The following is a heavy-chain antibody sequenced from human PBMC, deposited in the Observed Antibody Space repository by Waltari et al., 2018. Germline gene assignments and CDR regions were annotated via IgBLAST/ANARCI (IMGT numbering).Heavy chain of an antibody. V-gene: IGHV4-59*08. CDR1: GGSISSYY. CDR2: IHYSGNT. J-gene: IGHJ4*02. D-gene: IGHD4-17*01. CDR3: ARHMTTVTTPFDY. Sequence: QVQLQESGPGLVKPSETLSLTCTVSGGSISSYYWSWVRQPPGKGLEWIGYIHYSGNTNYDPSLKSRVTISVDTSKNQFSLKLSSVTAADTAVYYCARHMTTVTTPFDYWGQGTLVTVSS.